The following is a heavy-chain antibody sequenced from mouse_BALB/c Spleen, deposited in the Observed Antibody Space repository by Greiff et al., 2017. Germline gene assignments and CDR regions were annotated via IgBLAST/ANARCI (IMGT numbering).Heavy chain of an antibody. CDR3: ASHSYAMDY. CDR1: GFTFSSFG. V-gene: IGHV5-17*02. CDR2: ISSGSSTI. Sequence: EVQVVESGGGLVQPGGSRKLSCAASGFTFSSFGMHWVRQAPEKGLEWVAYISSGSSTIYYADTVKGRFTISRDNPKNTLFLQMTSLRSEDTAMYYCASHSYAMDYWGQGTSVTVSS. J-gene: IGHJ4*01.